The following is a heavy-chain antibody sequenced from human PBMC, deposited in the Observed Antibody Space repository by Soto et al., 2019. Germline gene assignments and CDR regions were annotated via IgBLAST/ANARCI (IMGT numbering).Heavy chain of an antibody. J-gene: IGHJ4*02. CDR1: GFTFSYYA. CDR3: ARRRDGTCYGCYDY. D-gene: IGHD5-12*01. CDR2: IRSNGGSA. V-gene: IGHV3-64*01. Sequence: EVQLVESGGGVVQPGGSLRLSCAASGFTFSYYAIHWVRQAPGKGLEYVSAIRSNGGSASYANSVRGRFTISRDDSKNTVYLQMGSLRAEDMAVYYCARRRDGTCYGCYDYCGQGTLVTVSS.